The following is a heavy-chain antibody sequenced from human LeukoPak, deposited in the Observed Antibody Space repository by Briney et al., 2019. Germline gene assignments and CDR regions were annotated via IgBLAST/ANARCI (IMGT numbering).Heavy chain of an antibody. J-gene: IGHJ4*02. CDR1: GFTFSSYE. Sequence: GGSLRLPCAASGFTFSSYEMNWVRQAPGKGLEWVSYISSSGSTIYYADSVKGRFTISRDNAKNSLYLQMNSLRAEDTAVYYCARSGGSAGFGGYFDYWGQGTLVTVSS. CDR2: ISSSGSTI. CDR3: ARSGGSAGFGGYFDY. D-gene: IGHD2-8*02. V-gene: IGHV3-48*03.